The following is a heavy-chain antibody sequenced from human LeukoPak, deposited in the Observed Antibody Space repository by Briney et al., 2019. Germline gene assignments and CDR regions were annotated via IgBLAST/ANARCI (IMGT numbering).Heavy chain of an antibody. CDR2: IYYSGST. D-gene: IGHD3-9*01. J-gene: IGHJ4*02. CDR1: GGSINSRGYP. CDR3: ASTDFDYLLTD. Sequence: SETLSLTCTVSGGSINSRGYPWGWIRQTPGKGLEWIGTIYYSGSTYYNPSLMSRVTISVDTSKNQFSLKLNSLTAADTAVYYCASTDFDYLLTDWGQGTLVTVSS. V-gene: IGHV4-39*07.